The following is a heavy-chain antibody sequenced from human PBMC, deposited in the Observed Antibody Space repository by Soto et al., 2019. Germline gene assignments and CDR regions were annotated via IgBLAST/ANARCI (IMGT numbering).Heavy chain of an antibody. V-gene: IGHV4-4*02. D-gene: IGHD6-13*01. CDR2: INHRGSA. CDR1: GASVSTTYW. CDR3: ARYNAASGTYYFDF. Sequence: SDTLSPTCAFYGASVSTTYWWRWLRQPPGKGPEWIGEINHRGSANYNPSLKSRVTISVDISKSQFSLRLTSVTAADTAVYYCARYNAASGTYYFDFWGQGALVT. J-gene: IGHJ4*02.